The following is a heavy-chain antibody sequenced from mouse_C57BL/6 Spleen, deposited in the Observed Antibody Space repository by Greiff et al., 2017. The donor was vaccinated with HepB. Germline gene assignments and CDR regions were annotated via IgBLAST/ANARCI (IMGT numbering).Heavy chain of an antibody. D-gene: IGHD2-10*01. J-gene: IGHJ2*01. CDR1: GYTFTDYY. CDR3: AILLPDY. CDR2: INPNNGGT. V-gene: IGHV1-26*01. Sequence: EVQLQQSGPELVKPGASVKISCKASGYTFTDYYMNWVKQSHGKSLEWIGDINPNNGGTSYNQKFKGKATLTVDKSSSTAYMELRSLTSEDSAVYYCAILLPDYWGQGTTLTVSS.